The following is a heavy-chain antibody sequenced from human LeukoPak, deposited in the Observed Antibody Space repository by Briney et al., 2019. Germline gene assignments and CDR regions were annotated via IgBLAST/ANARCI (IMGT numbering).Heavy chain of an antibody. CDR2: IKQDGSEK. J-gene: IGHJ6*02. CDR1: GFTFSSYA. V-gene: IGHV3-7*01. Sequence: GGSLRLSCAASGFTFSSYAMSWVRQAPGKGLEWVANIKQDGSEKYYVDSVKGRFTISRDNAKNSLYLQMNSLRAEDTAVYYCARDGSGSYSLSSYYYYGMDVWGQGTTVTVSS. D-gene: IGHD3-10*01. CDR3: ARDGSGSYSLSSYYYYGMDV.